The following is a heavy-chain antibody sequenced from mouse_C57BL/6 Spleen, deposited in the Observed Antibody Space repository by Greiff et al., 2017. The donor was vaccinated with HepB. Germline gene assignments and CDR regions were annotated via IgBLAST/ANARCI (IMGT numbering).Heavy chain of an antibody. CDR3: ARHEAYYYGSSHLYAMDY. D-gene: IGHD1-1*01. CDR2: FYPGSGSI. V-gene: IGHV1-62-2*01. CDR1: GYTFTEYT. Sequence: VMLVESGAELVKPGASVKLSCKASGYTFTEYTIHWVKQRSGQGLEWIGWFYPGSGSIKYNEKFKDKATLTADKSSSTVYMELSRLTSEDSAVYFCARHEAYYYGSSHLYAMDYWGQGTSVTVSS. J-gene: IGHJ4*01.